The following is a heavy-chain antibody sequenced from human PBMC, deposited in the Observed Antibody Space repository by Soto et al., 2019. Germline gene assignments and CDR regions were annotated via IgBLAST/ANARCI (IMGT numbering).Heavy chain of an antibody. CDR1: GFTFSSYA. D-gene: IGHD1-26*01. Sequence: EVQLLESGGGLVQPGGSLRLSCAASGFTFSSYAMRWVRQAPVRGLEWVSAASGSGGSTYYADSVKGRFTISRDNSKNTLYRQMNSLRAEDTAVYYCARRGSGSYYDYWGKGTLVTVSS. J-gene: IGHJ4*02. V-gene: IGHV3-23*01. CDR3: ARRGSGSYYDY. CDR2: ASGSGGST.